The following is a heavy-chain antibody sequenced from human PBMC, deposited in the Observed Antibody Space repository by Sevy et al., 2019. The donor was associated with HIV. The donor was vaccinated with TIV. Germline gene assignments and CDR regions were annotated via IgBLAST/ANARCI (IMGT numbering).Heavy chain of an antibody. Sequence: GGSLRLSCAASGFTFSSYAMRWVRQAPGKGLEWVAVISYDGSNKYYADSVKGRFTISRDNSKNTLYLQMNSLRAEDTAVYYCARDLYDSSGGIDYWGQGTLVTVSS. D-gene: IGHD3-22*01. CDR2: ISYDGSNK. V-gene: IGHV3-30*04. CDR3: ARDLYDSSGGIDY. J-gene: IGHJ4*02. CDR1: GFTFSSYA.